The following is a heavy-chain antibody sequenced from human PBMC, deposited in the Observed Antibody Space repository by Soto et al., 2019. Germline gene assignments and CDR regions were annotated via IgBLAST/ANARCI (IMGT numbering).Heavy chain of an antibody. CDR2: IYPGDSDT. Sequence: GASLKISCKTSGYSFTSNWIGWVRQMPGKGLAWMGIIYPGDSDTRYSPSFQGQVSISADKSISTAYVQWSSLKASDSAIYYCARLARTFLGTITLSPRGYFEYWGQGTLVTVSS. D-gene: IGHD1-7*01. CDR3: ARLARTFLGTITLSPRGYFEY. CDR1: GYSFTSNW. V-gene: IGHV5-51*01. J-gene: IGHJ4*02.